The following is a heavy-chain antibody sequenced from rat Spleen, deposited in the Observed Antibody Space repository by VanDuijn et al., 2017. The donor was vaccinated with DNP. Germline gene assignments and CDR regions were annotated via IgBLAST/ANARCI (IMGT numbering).Heavy chain of an antibody. J-gene: IGHJ1*01. CDR3: ARRANWIYWYFDF. CDR2: IGSAAYAP. CDR1: GFTFSAYY. V-gene: IGHV5-25*01. D-gene: IGHD5-1*01. Sequence: EVQLVESGGGLVQPGRSLKLSCAASGFTFSAYYLAWVRQAPAKGLEWVAYIGSAAYAPYYGDSVKGRFTISRDNAESSLYLQMGSLRSEDTATYYCARRANWIYWYFDFWGPGTMVTVSS.